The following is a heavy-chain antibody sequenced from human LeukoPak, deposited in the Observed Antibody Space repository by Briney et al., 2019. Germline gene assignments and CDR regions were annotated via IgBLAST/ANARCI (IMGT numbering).Heavy chain of an antibody. Sequence: PGGSLRLSCAAPGFTFSSYAMHWVRQAPGKGLEWVAVISYDGSNKYYADSVKGRFTISRDNSKNTLYLQMNSLRAEDTAVYYCARDRVIAVAGRWGYYFDYWGQGTLVTVSS. CDR1: GFTFSSYA. CDR2: ISYDGSNK. V-gene: IGHV3-30*04. CDR3: ARDRVIAVAGRWGYYFDY. D-gene: IGHD6-19*01. J-gene: IGHJ4*02.